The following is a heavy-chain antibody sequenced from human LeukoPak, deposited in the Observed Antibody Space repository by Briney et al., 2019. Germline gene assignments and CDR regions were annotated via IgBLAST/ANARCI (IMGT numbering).Heavy chain of an antibody. D-gene: IGHD2-15*01. J-gene: IGHJ5*02. V-gene: IGHV3-30*02. CDR3: AKEEGCSGGSCYDPNWFDP. CDR2: IWYGGSNK. CDR1: GFTFSSYG. Sequence: GGSLRLSCAASGFTFSSYGMHWVRQAPGKGLEWVAVIWYGGSNKYYADSVKGRFTISRDNSKNTLYLQMNSLRAEDTAVYYCAKEEGCSGGSCYDPNWFDPWGQGTLVTVSS.